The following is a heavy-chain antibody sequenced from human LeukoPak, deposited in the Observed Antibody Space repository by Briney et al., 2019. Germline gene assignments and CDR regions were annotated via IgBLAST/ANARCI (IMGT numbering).Heavy chain of an antibody. J-gene: IGHJ4*02. CDR3: ARGLTGLTRGVIGD. CDR2: INHSGST. D-gene: IGHD3-10*01. V-gene: IGHV4-34*01. Sequence: SETLSLTCAVYGGSFSGFYWSWIRQPPGKGLEWIGEINHSGSTNDNPSLKSRVTISVDTSKNQFSLKLSSVTAADTAVYYCARGLTGLTRGVIGDWGQGNLVTVSP. CDR1: GGSFSGFY.